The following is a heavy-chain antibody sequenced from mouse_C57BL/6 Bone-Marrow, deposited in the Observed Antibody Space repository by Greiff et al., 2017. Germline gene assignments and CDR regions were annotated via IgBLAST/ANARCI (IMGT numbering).Heavy chain of an antibody. V-gene: IGHV1-69*01. Sequence: QVQLQQPGAELVMPGASVKLSCKASGYTFTSYWMHWVKQRPGQGLEWIGELDPSDSYTNYNQKFKGKSTLTVDKSSSPAYMQLSSLTSEDSAVYYCARGVTTVESWFAYWGQGTLVTVSA. CDR3: ARGVTTVESWFAY. J-gene: IGHJ3*01. CDR1: GYTFTSYW. D-gene: IGHD1-1*01. CDR2: LDPSDSYT.